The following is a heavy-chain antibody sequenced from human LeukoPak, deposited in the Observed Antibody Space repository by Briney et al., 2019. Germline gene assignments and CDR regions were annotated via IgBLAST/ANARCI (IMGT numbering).Heavy chain of an antibody. CDR1: GFTFDDYA. J-gene: IGHJ5*02. D-gene: IGHD3-3*01. Sequence: GRSLRLSCAASGFTFDDYAMHWVRQAPGKGLEWVSGISWNSGSIGYADSVKGRFTISRDNAKNTLYLQMNSLRAEDTAVYYCARQGIFEWGIWSDLLSADWFDPWGQGTLVTVSS. CDR3: ARQGIFEWGIWSDLLSADWFDP. CDR2: ISWNSGSI. V-gene: IGHV3-9*01.